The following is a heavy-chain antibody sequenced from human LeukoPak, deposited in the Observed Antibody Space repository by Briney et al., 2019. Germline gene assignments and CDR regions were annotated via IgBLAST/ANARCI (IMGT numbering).Heavy chain of an antibody. J-gene: IGHJ4*02. CDR1: GFPFSRDS. D-gene: IGHD6-25*01. CDR2: INSDGTIT. CDR3: ASDVGYKFDY. Sequence: GGSLRLSCAASGFPFSRDSMHWVRQSPGKGLVWLSRINSDGTITNYADSVKGRFTISRDNAKNTLYLQMNSLRDEDTAVYYCASDVGYKFDYWGQGTLVTFSS. V-gene: IGHV3-74*01.